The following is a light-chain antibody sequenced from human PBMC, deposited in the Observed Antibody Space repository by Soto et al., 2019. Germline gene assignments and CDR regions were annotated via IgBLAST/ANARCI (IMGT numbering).Light chain of an antibody. CDR1: QSILYSSNTKNY. CDR3: QQYYTTPLT. CDR2: WAS. V-gene: IGKV4-1*01. J-gene: IGKJ4*02. Sequence: DIVMTQSPDSLAVSLGERATINCKSSQSILYSSNTKNYLAWYQQKPGQPPKLLIYWASTRESGVPDRFSGNGSGTDLPLTIISLQAEDVAVYYCQQYYTTPLTFGGGTKVEIK.